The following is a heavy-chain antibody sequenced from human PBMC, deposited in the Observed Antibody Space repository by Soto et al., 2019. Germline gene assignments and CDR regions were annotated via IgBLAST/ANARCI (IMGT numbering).Heavy chain of an antibody. CDR3: ARRAVTTDPYYYRAV. V-gene: IGHV4-59*08. Sequence: PSETLSLTCTVSGGSISSYYWSWIRQPPGKGLEWIGYIYYSGSTNYNPSLKSRVTISVDTSKNQFSLKLSSVTAADTAVYYCARRAVTTDPYYYRAVGGKGTTVPVPS. CDR2: IYYSGST. CDR1: GGSISSYY. J-gene: IGHJ6*03. D-gene: IGHD4-17*01.